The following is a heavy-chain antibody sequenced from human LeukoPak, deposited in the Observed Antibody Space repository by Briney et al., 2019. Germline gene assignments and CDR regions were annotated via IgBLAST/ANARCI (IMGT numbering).Heavy chain of an antibody. J-gene: IGHJ6*03. V-gene: IGHV4-4*07. CDR1: GGSIHSYY. D-gene: IGHD4-11*01. CDR3: ARGLHDYSNYYYYYMDV. Sequence: SETLSLTCNVSGGSIHSYYWNWIRQPAGKGLEWIGRVYTSGRTIYNPSLKSRVTMSVDASKNLLSLKVTSVSAADTAVYYCARGLHDYSNYYYYYMDVWGKGTTATVSS. CDR2: VYTSGRT.